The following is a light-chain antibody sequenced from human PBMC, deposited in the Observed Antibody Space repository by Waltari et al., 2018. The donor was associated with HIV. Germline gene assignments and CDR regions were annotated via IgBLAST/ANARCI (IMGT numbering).Light chain of an antibody. CDR3: QAWDNNGAV. J-gene: IGLJ2*01. CDR2: QDG. V-gene: IGLV3-1*01. CDR1: KLGEKY. Sequence: SYDLTQTPSMSVSPGRTASITCSGDKLGEKYVCWYQQRPGQSPVMLIYQDGERPSGVPERFSGSNSGNTATLTISGTQAMDEADYYCQAWDNNGAVFGGGTKLTVL.